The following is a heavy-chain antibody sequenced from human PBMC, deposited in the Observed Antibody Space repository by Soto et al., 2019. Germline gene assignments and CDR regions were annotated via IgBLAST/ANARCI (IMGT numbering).Heavy chain of an antibody. V-gene: IGHV3-48*01. CDR1: GFTVSSNY. J-gene: IGHJ4*02. CDR3: AREVPAAIGY. Sequence: GGSLRLSCAASGFTVSSNYMNWVRQAPGKGLEWVSYISSSSSTIYYADSGKGRFTISRDNAKKSLYLQMNSLRAEDTAVYYCAREVPAAIGYWGQGTLVTVSS. CDR2: ISSSSSTI. D-gene: IGHD2-2*02.